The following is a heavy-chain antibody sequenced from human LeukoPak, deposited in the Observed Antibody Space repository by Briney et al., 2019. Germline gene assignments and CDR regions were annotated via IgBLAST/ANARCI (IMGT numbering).Heavy chain of an antibody. CDR2: IYYSGST. CDR1: GGSISSYY. Sequence: SETLSLTCTVSGGSISSYYWSWIRQPPGKGLEWIGYIYYSGSTNYNPSLKSRVTISVDTSKNQFSLRLSSVAAADTAVYYCARHMYNDTWYDSGTFDYWGQGTQVTVSS. D-gene: IGHD1-1*01. V-gene: IGHV4-59*08. J-gene: IGHJ4*02. CDR3: ARHMYNDTWYDSGTFDY.